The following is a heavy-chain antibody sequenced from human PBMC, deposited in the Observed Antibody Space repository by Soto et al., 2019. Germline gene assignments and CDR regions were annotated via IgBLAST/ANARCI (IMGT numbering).Heavy chain of an antibody. CDR1: GGSTSSYY. CDR2: IYYSGST. Sequence: FTWTVFGGSTSSYYWSWIRQPPGKGLEWIGYIYYSGSTNYNPSLKSRVTISVDTSKNQFSLKLSSVTAADTAVYYCARGLTRFLEWFNLSYYYYGMDVWGQGTTVTVSS. J-gene: IGHJ6*02. V-gene: IGHV4-59*01. D-gene: IGHD3-3*01. CDR3: ARGLTRFLEWFNLSYYYYGMDV.